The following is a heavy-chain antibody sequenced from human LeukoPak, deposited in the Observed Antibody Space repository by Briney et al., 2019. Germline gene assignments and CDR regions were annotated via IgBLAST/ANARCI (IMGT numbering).Heavy chain of an antibody. D-gene: IGHD2-2*01. CDR2: ISASGGTT. Sequence: GRSLRLSCAASGFTFNNYAMSWVRQAPGKGLEWVSAISASGGTTYYADSVKGRFTISRDNSENTLFLQMNSLRAEDTAVYYCAKEPREYCSSTSCPNWFDSWGKGTLVTVSS. CDR1: GFTFNNYA. CDR3: AKEPREYCSSTSCPNWFDS. V-gene: IGHV3-23*01. J-gene: IGHJ5*01.